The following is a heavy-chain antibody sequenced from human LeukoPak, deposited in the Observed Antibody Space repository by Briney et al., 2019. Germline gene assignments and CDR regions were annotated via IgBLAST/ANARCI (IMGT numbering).Heavy chain of an antibody. D-gene: IGHD2-2*01. CDR3: AGGYCSSTSCYPLLDNWFDP. Sequence: SETLSLTCTVSGGSISSGDYYWSWIRQPPGKGLEWIGSIYYSGSTYYNPSLKSRVTISVDTSKNQFSLKLSSVTAADTAVYYCAGGYCSSTSCYPLLDNWFDPRGQGTLVTVSS. J-gene: IGHJ5*02. CDR1: GGSISSGDYY. CDR2: IYYSGST. V-gene: IGHV4-39*01.